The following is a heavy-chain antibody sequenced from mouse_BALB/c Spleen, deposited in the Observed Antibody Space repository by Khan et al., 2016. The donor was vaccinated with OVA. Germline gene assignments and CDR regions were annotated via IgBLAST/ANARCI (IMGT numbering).Heavy chain of an antibody. J-gene: IGHJ2*01. Sequence: QVQLKESGAELVKAGASVKMSCKASGYTFTSYWMHWVKQRLGQGLEWFAETNPTNGRTYYNEKFKSKATLTVDKSSSTAYMLLSGPTFEDSAVYYCARIKKIVATYFDYWGKCTTLTVSS. CDR2: TNPTNGRT. V-gene: IGHV1S81*02. CDR1: GYTFTSYW. CDR3: ARIKKIVATYFDY. D-gene: IGHD1-1*01.